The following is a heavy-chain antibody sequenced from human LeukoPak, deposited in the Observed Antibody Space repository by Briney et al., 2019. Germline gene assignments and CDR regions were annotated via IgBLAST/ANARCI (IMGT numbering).Heavy chain of an antibody. CDR3: VRGHLWLEN. CDR2: INQDGGEK. J-gene: IGHJ4*02. D-gene: IGHD3-3*02. CDR1: GFTFNSYW. V-gene: IGHV3-7*03. Sequence: GGSLRLSCAAAGFTFNSYWMTWVRQTPGKGLEWVATINQDGGEKYYVDSVKGRFIISRDNAKNSVYLQMDSLRAEETAVYSCVRGHLWLENWGQGTLVTVSS.